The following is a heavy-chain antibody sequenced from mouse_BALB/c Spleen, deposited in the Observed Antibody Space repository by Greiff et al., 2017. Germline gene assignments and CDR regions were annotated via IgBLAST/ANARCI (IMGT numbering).Heavy chain of an antibody. V-gene: IGHV3-2*02. CDR1: GYSITSDYA. CDR3: ARDLPVITTATGDAMDY. D-gene: IGHD1-2*01. CDR2: ISYSGST. J-gene: IGHJ4*01. Sequence: EVQLVESGPGLVKPSQSLSLTCTVTGYSITSDYAWNWIRQFPGNKLEWMGYISYSGSTSYNPSLKSRISITRDTSKNQFFLQLNSVTTEDTATYYCARDLPVITTATGDAMDYWGQGTSVTVSS.